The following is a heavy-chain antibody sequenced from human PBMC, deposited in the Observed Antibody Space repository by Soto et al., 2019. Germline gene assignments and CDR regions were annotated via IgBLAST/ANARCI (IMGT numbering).Heavy chain of an antibody. D-gene: IGHD6-19*01. CDR3: ARVHVMVVAGSTFDY. CDR1: GYSISSGSY. V-gene: IGHV4-38-2*02. Sequence: TLSLTCTCCGYSISSGSYLAWIRQPPGKGPEWIASIYHGGTTFYNPSLKSRITISVDTSNNQFSLKLTSVTAADTAVYYCARVHVMVVAGSTFDYWGHGTLVT. J-gene: IGHJ4*01. CDR2: IYHGGTT.